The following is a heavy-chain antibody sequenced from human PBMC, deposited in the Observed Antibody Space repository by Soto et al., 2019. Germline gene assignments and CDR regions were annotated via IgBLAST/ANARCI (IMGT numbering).Heavy chain of an antibody. Sequence: ASVKVSCKASGYTFTSYDINWVRQATGQGFEWMGWMNPNSGNTGYAQKFQGRVTMTRDTSITTAYMELSSLRSEDTAVYYCARGDSSGYYLFDYWGQGTLVTVSS. CDR3: ARGDSSGYYLFDY. CDR1: GYTFTSYD. D-gene: IGHD3-22*01. CDR2: MNPNSGNT. J-gene: IGHJ4*02. V-gene: IGHV1-8*01.